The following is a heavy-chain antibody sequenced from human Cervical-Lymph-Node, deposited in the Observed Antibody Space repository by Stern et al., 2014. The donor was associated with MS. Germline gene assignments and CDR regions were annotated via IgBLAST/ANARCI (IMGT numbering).Heavy chain of an antibody. CDR1: GYSFIASY. J-gene: IGHJ4*02. D-gene: IGHD7-27*01. Sequence: QVQLVQSGAEVKKPGASVTVSCKASGYSFIASYIHWLRQAPGQGLEWLGVIYPSNSHTNYAQIVQGRVTMTRDTSTTTVYMELSSLKSEDTAVYYCARDGGHWDFDYWGQGTLVTVSS. V-gene: IGHV1-46*01. CDR3: ARDGGHWDFDY. CDR2: IYPSNSHT.